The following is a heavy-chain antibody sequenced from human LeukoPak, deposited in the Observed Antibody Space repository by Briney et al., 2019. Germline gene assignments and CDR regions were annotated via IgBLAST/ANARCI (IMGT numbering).Heavy chain of an antibody. J-gene: IGHJ5*02. D-gene: IGHD6-13*01. CDR1: GFTLSSHA. CDR2: ISYDGSNK. V-gene: IGHV3-30*04. CDR3: ARDGLSSSWYTGNWFDP. Sequence: GGSLRLSCAASGFTLSSHAIHWVRQAPGKGLEWVAVISYDGSNKYYADSVKGRFTISRDNSKNTLYLQMNSLRAEDTAVYYCARDGLSSSWYTGNWFDPWGQGTLVTVSS.